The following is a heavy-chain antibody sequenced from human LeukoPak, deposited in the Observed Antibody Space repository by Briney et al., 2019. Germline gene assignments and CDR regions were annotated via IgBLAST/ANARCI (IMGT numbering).Heavy chain of an antibody. CDR2: INTDESRT. V-gene: IGHV3-74*01. D-gene: IGHD3-22*01. CDR3: AKANSSGYYLVY. Sequence: PGGSLRLSCAASGFTFSNYWMHWVRQVPGKGLVWVSRINTDESRTNYADSVEGRFTISRDNAKNTLYLQMNSLRAEDTAVYYCAKANSSGYYLVYWGQGTLVTVSS. J-gene: IGHJ4*02. CDR1: GFTFSNYW.